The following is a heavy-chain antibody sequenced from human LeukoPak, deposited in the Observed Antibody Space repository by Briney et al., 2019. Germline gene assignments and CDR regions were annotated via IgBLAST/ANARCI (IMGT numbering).Heavy chain of an antibody. CDR3: AREAYDSRAVDY. D-gene: IGHD3-22*01. Sequence: SVKVSCKASGGTFSSYAISWVRQAPGQGLEWMGRIIPILGIANYAQKFQGRVTITADKSTNTAYMELSSLRSEDTAVYYCAREAYDSRAVDYWGQGTLVTVSS. CDR1: GGTFSSYA. J-gene: IGHJ4*02. CDR2: IIPILGIA. V-gene: IGHV1-69*04.